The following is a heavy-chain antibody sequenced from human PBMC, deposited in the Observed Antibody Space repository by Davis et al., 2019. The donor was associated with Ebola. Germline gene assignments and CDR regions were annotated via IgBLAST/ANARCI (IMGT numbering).Heavy chain of an antibody. CDR1: GFTFSSYA. V-gene: IGHV3-30-3*01. D-gene: IGHD3-10*01. Sequence: GESLKISCAASGFTFSSYAMHWVRQAPGKGLEWVAVISYDGSNKYYADSVKGRFTISRDNAKNSLYLQMNSLRAEDTAVYYCASSEGVIIPYFDYWGQGTLVTVSS. CDR3: ASSEGVIIPYFDY. J-gene: IGHJ4*02. CDR2: ISYDGSNK.